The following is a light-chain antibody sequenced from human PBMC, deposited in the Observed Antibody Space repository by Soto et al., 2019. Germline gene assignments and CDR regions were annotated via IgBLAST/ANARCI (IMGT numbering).Light chain of an antibody. J-gene: IGKJ5*01. Sequence: DIVMTQSQATLSVSPGERPTLSYRASQDVSSYLAWSQQRPGQAPSILICGASNRATGIPARFSGSGSGTDFTLTISSLQTEDFAVYYCQQRSNWPITFGQGTRLEIK. CDR1: QDVSSY. CDR3: QQRSNWPIT. CDR2: GAS. V-gene: IGKV3-11*01.